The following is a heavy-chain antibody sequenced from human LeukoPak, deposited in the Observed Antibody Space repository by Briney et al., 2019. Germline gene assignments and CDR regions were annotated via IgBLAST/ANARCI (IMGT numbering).Heavy chain of an antibody. CDR2: IYTSGTT. CDR3: GRDHSQSARPVGSYSYYYYYIDV. V-gene: IGHV4-4*07. D-gene: IGHD1-26*01. J-gene: IGHJ6*03. CDR1: GDSIRNFY. Sequence: SETLSLTCTVSGDSIRNFYWSCIRQPAGKGLEWIGRIYTSGTTTYNPSLKSRVTMSVDTFKNQFSLKLSSVNVADTAVYYCGRDHSQSARPVGSYSYYYYYIDVWGKGTTVTISS.